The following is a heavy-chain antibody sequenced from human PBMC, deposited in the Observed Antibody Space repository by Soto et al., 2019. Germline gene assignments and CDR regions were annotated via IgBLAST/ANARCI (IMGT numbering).Heavy chain of an antibody. J-gene: IGHJ6*02. D-gene: IGHD2-21*02. CDR1: GGSISSEDFH. CDR2: IHYTGSI. Sequence: PSETLSLTCAVSGGSISSEDFHWTWIRQSPGKGLEWIGYIHYTGSIMYNPSFKSRLTMAVDTTKNQFSLQLTSVTAADTAVYFCAREDDGGDRDYYGLDVWGQGTRVTVSS. CDR3: AREDDGGDRDYYGLDV. V-gene: IGHV4-30-4*08.